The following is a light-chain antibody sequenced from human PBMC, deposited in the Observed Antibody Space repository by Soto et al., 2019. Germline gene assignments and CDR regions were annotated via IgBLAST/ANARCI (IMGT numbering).Light chain of an antibody. CDR2: GAS. J-gene: IGKJ4*01. V-gene: IGKV3-15*01. Sequence: EKVMTQSPATLSVSPGERATVSCRASQSVNSNLAWYQQKPGQAPRLLLYGASTRATRIPARFSGSASGTEFTLTISIQLSEDSAVYYCQEYNDWPLTFGGGTKVEIK. CDR1: QSVNSN. CDR3: QEYNDWPLT.